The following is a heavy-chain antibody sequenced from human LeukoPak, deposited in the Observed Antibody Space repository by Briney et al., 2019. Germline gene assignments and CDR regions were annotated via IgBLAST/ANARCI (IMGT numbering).Heavy chain of an antibody. CDR1: GFTFSSYA. CDR3: ATVYQLLPLDY. CDR2: ISGSDGST. J-gene: IGHJ4*02. D-gene: IGHD2-2*01. V-gene: IGHV3-23*01. Sequence: GGSLRLSCAASGFTFSSYAMSWVRQAPGRGLEGVSAISGSDGSTYYADSVKRRFTISRDNSKNTLYLQMNSLRGEDTAVYYCATVYQLLPLDYWGQGTLVTVSS.